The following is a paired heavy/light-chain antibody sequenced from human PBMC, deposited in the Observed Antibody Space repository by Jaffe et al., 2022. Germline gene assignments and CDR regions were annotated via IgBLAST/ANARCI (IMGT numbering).Heavy chain of an antibody. V-gene: IGHV1-46*03. J-gene: IGHJ4*02. CDR1: GFALTSYF. CDR2: IDPHRGTT. D-gene: IGHD3-10*01. CDR3: AGTALGHASGSYFFDY. Sequence: QVQLMQSGTEVKKPGASVKISCKASGFALTSYFIHWVRQAPGQGLEWLGMIDPHRGTTSNIKSLQGRVVMTTDTSTSTVSMDLSGLKYEDTAVYYCAGTALGHASGSYFFDYWGQGTLVSVSS.
Light chain of an antibody. V-gene: IGKV4-1*01. J-gene: IGKJ4*01. CDR2: WAS. CDR3: QQFYGIPLT. Sequence: DIVMTQSPESLAVSLGERATISCKSSQSLLYKSNNKNYLGWYQQKSGQPPTLLIYWASTRGSGVPDRFSGGGSGTDFTLTINSVQAEDAAIYFCQQFYGIPLTFGRGTKVQI. CDR1: QSLLYKSNNKNY.